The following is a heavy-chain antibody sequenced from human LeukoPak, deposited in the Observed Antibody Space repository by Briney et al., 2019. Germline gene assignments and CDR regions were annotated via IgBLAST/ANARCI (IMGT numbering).Heavy chain of an antibody. Sequence: GGSLRLSCAASGFTVSRKYMSWVRQAPGKGLEWVAVIYTDASTYYADSVKGRFTISRDNSKNTLYLQMNSLRAEDTAVYYCARDRTGDYSNSFDYWGQGTLVTVSS. CDR3: ARDRTGDYSNSFDY. V-gene: IGHV3-53*01. CDR1: GFTVSRKY. D-gene: IGHD4-17*01. J-gene: IGHJ4*02. CDR2: IYTDAST.